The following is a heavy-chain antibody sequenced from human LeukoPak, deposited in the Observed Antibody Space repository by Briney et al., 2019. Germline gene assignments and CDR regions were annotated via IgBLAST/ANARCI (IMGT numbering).Heavy chain of an antibody. D-gene: IGHD2-21*01. CDR3: AGNSNCGGDCYFDY. V-gene: IGHV4-39*07. Sequence: SETLSLTCTVSGGSIRSSSYYWGWIRQPPGKGLEWIGSIYYSGSTYYNPSLKSRVTISVDRSKNQFSLKLSSVTAADTAVYYCAGNSNCGGDCYFDYWGQGTLVTVSS. CDR2: IYYSGST. CDR1: GGSIRSSSYY. J-gene: IGHJ4*02.